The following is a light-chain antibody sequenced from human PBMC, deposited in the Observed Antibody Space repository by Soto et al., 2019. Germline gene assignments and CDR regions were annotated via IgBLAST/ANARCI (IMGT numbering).Light chain of an antibody. CDR1: QSISAY. V-gene: IGKV1-39*01. J-gene: IGKJ2*01. Sequence: DIQMTQSPSSLSASVGDSVTITCRASQSISAYLNWYQQKPGKAPKLLIHAASRLQSGVPSRFSGSGSGTDFTLSISSLQPEDFAAYYCQQSYSTPRTFGQGTKLEI. CDR2: AAS. CDR3: QQSYSTPRT.